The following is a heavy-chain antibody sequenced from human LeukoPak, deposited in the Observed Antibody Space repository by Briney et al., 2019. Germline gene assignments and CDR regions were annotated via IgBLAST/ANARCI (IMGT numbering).Heavy chain of an antibody. Sequence: GGSLRLSCAASGFTFSSYWMSWVRQAPGKGLEWVANIKEDGSEKYYVDSVKGRFTISRDNAKNSLYLQMNSLRAEDTAVYFCARDLRIAAAVPSYFDYWGQGVLVTVSS. CDR2: IKEDGSEK. V-gene: IGHV3-7*01. J-gene: IGHJ4*02. D-gene: IGHD6-13*01. CDR3: ARDLRIAAAVPSYFDY. CDR1: GFTFSSYW.